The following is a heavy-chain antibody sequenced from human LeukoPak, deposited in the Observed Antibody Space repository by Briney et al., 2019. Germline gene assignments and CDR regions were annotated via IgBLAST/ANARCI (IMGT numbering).Heavy chain of an antibody. V-gene: IGHV3-48*01. CDR3: ARDRLTSGSYFFDY. J-gene: IGHJ4*02. Sequence: GGSLRLSCAASAFTFSDYSMNWVRQAPGKGLEWISYISGRSSTIYYADSVRGRFTISRDNAKNSMYLQMNSLRAEDTAVYYCARDRLTSGSYFFDYSGQGTQVGVSS. D-gene: IGHD1-26*01. CDR2: ISGRSSTI. CDR1: AFTFSDYS.